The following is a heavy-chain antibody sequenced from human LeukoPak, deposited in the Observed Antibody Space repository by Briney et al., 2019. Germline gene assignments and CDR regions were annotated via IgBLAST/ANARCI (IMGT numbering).Heavy chain of an antibody. Sequence: GTSVKVSCKASGFTFTSSAMQWVRQARGQRLEWIGWIVVGSGNTNYAQKFQERVTITRDMSTSTAYMELSSLRSEDRAVYYCAADRAYYGSGSYVFDPWGQGTLVTVSS. V-gene: IGHV1-58*02. D-gene: IGHD3-10*01. J-gene: IGHJ5*02. CDR3: AADRAYYGSGSYVFDP. CDR1: GFTFTSSA. CDR2: IVVGSGNT.